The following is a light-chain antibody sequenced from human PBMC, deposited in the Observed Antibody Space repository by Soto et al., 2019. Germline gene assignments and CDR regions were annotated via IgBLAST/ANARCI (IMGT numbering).Light chain of an antibody. Sequence: AIRMTQSPSSLSASAGGRVTISCRASQDINSDLAWYKQKPGKAPKFLIYAASTLQSGVPSRFSGSGSGTEFTLTINCLQSEDFATYSCQQYNSYPLTFGQGTQVEIK. V-gene: IGKV1-8*01. CDR2: AAS. CDR3: QQYNSYPLT. J-gene: IGKJ1*01. CDR1: QDINSD.